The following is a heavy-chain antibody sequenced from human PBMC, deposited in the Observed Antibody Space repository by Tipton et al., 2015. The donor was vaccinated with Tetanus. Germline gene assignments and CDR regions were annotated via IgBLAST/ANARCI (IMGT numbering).Heavy chain of an antibody. CDR2: IYHSGST. D-gene: IGHD3-22*01. J-gene: IGHJ5*02. V-gene: IGHV4-34*01. CDR3: ARAVGHDTSGSGRGGFDP. CDR1: GGSFSGYA. Sequence: TLSLTCAVDGGSFSGYAWSWIRQSPGKGLEWIGEIYHSGSTIYNASPKSRVTISVDTIKKQFSLNLRSMTAADTGLYFCARAVGHDTSGSGRGGFDPWGQGTLVTVSS.